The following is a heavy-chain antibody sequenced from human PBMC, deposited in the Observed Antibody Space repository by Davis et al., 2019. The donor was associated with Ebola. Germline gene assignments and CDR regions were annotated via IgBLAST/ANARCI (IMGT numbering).Heavy chain of an antibody. CDR3: ARVVVAADNWFDP. D-gene: IGHD2-2*01. J-gene: IGHJ5*02. CDR1: GGSISSYY. Sequence: MPSETLSLTCTVSGGSISSYYWSWIRQPPGKGLEWIGYIYYSGSTNYNPSLKSRVTISVDKSKNQFSLKLTSVTAADTAVYYCARVVVAADNWFDPWGRGTLVTVSS. V-gene: IGHV4-59*01. CDR2: IYYSGST.